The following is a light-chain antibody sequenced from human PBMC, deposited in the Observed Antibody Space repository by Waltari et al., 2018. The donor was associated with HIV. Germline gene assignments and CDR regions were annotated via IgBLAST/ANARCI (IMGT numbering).Light chain of an antibody. CDR2: AAS. CDR1: QGISNS. J-gene: IGKJ2*01. V-gene: IGKV1-NL1*01. Sequence: DIQMTQSPSSLSASVGDRVTITCRASQGISNSLAWYQQKPGKAPKLLLYAASRLESGVPSRFSGSGSGTEYTLTISSLQPEDFASYYCQQYYSTPYTFGQGTKLEIK. CDR3: QQYYSTPYT.